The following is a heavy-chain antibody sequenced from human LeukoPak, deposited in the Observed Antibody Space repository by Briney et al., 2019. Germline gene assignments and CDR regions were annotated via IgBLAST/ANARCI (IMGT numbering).Heavy chain of an antibody. Sequence: PSETLSLTCTVSGGSINTYYWTWIRQSPGKGLKWIGYIYTHGTTRYNPSLNGRVAMSIDTSRNQFSLKLSSVTAADTAVYYCVRPITGKGTFDIWGQGTTVTVSS. CDR2: IYTHGTT. CDR3: VRPITGKGTFDI. V-gene: IGHV4-4*09. J-gene: IGHJ3*02. CDR1: GGSINTYY. D-gene: IGHD1-20*01.